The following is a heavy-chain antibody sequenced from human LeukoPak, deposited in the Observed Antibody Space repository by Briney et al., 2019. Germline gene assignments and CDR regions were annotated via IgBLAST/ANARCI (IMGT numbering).Heavy chain of an antibody. CDR3: ARVRPGYYCDY. Sequence: GGSLRLSCAASGFTFRDHYMTWIRQAPGKGLEWVSYISSSGDTIYYADSVKGRFTISRDNAKNSLDLQMNSLRAEDTAVYYCARVRPGYYCDYWGQGILVTVSS. CDR1: GFTFRDHY. J-gene: IGHJ4*02. V-gene: IGHV3-11*04. CDR2: ISSSGDTI.